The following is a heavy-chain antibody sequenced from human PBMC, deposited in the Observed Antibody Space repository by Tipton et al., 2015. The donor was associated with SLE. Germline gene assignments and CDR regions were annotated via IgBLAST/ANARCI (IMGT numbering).Heavy chain of an antibody. CDR1: GGSISSGGYY. V-gene: IGHV4-31*03. CDR2: IHYSGST. CDR3: ARFHDTLDI. J-gene: IGHJ3*02. Sequence: TLSLTCTVSGGSISSGGYYWSWIRQHPGKGLEWIGYIHYSGSTYYNPSLKSRVAMSFDTSKSQFSLKMRSVTAADTAVYYCARFHDTLDIWGQGTMVTVSS.